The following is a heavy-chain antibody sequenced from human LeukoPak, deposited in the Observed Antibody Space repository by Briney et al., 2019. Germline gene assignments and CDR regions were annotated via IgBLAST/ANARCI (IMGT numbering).Heavy chain of an antibody. CDR2: IDGSGDST. D-gene: IGHD5/OR15-5a*01. Sequence: GGSLRLSCAASGFTFSTYAMHWVRQAPGKGLEWVSTIDGSGDSTYYADSVKGRFTISRDNSKNTLFLQMSSLRAEDTALYYCSIDVSWGQGTLVTVSS. V-gene: IGHV3-23*01. J-gene: IGHJ4*02. CDR3: SIDVS. CDR1: GFTFSTYA.